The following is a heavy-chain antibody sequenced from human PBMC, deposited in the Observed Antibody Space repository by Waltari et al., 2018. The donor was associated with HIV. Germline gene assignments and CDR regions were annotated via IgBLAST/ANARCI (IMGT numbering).Heavy chain of an antibody. CDR1: GFTYRTFP. J-gene: IGHJ4*02. D-gene: IGHD3-22*01. Sequence: QVQLVESGGGVVQPGRSLSLSCAASGFTYRTFPMHWVRQAPGKGLEWVAVIWYDGDNKYYADSVKGRFTISRDNSKNTLYLQMNSLRVEDTAVYYCARGGYYYDISGYYHYWGQGTLVTVSS. CDR3: ARGGYYYDISGYYHY. CDR2: IWYDGDNK. V-gene: IGHV3-33*01.